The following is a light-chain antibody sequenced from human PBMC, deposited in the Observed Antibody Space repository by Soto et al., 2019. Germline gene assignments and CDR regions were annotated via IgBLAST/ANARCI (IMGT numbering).Light chain of an antibody. CDR2: DVS. V-gene: IGLV2-14*01. CDR1: SSDAGGYNY. CDR3: SSYTTSNTRQIV. J-gene: IGLJ1*01. Sequence: QSVMTQPASVSWSPGQSITISCTGTSSDAGGYNYVSWYQQHPGKAPKFIIYDVSNRPSGVSNRFSGSKSGNTASLTISGLQAEDEADYYCSSYTTSNTRQIVFGTGTKVTVL.